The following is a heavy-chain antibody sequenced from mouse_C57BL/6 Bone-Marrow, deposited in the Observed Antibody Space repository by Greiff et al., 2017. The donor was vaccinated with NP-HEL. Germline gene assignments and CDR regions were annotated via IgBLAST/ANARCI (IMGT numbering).Heavy chain of an antibody. CDR3: ARRGIYYYGSSPFAY. V-gene: IGHV1-64*01. J-gene: IGHJ3*01. D-gene: IGHD1-1*01. CDR2: IHPNSGST. Sequence: QVQLQQPGAELVKPGASVKLSCKASGYTFTSYWMNWVKQRPGQGLEWIGMIHPNSGSTNYNEKFKSKATLTVDKSSSTAYMQLSSLTSEDSAVYYCARRGIYYYGSSPFAYWGQGTLVTVSA. CDR1: GYTFTSYW.